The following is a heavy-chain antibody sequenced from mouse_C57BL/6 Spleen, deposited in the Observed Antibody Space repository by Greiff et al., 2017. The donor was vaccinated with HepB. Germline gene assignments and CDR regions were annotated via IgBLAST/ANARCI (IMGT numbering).Heavy chain of an antibody. CDR2: IHTNSGST. V-gene: IGHV1-64*01. CDR3: ARTDGGRCFDY. J-gene: IGHJ2*01. CDR1: GYTFTSYW. Sequence: VPLQLPGAELVKPWDTVKLSCKASGYTFTSYWMHGVKQRPGPGREWIGMIHTNSGSTNYNEKFKSKATLTVDKSSSTAYMQLSSMTSADSAVYYCARTDGGRCFDYWGKGTTLTVSS. D-gene: IGHD1-2*01.